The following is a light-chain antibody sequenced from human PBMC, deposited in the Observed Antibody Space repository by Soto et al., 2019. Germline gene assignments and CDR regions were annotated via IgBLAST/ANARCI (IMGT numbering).Light chain of an antibody. CDR3: QQYNSYSLT. CDR1: QSISTW. V-gene: IGKV1-5*01. CDR2: DAS. Sequence: DIQMTQSPSALSASVGDRVTITCRASQSISTWLAWYQQRPGRAPTLLIYDASSLQSGVPSRFSGGGSGTEVALTISSLQPADFATYYCQQYNSYSLTFGGGTKVEIK. J-gene: IGKJ4*01.